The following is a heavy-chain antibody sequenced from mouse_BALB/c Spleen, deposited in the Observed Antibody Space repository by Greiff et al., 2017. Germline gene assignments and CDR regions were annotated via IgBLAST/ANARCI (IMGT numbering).Heavy chain of an antibody. CDR2: ISYSGST. J-gene: IGHJ2*01. V-gene: IGHV3-2*02. Sequence: EVQLVESGPGLVKPSQSLSLTCTVTGYSITSDYAWNWIRQFPGNKLEWVGYISYSGSTSYNPSLKSRISITRDTSKNQFFLQLNSVTTEDTATYYCAGGGYYFDYWGQGTTLTVSS. CDR3: AGGGYYFDY. CDR1: GYSITSDYA.